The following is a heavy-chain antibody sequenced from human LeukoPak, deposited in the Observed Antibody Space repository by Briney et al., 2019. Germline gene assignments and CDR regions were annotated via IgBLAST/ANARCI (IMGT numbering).Heavy chain of an antibody. CDR3: ARGSSAWFGELQDPDY. Sequence: SETLSLTCTVSGGSISSYYWSWIRQPPGKGLEWIGYIYYSGSTNYNPSLKSRVTISVDTSKNQFSLKLSSVTAADTAVYYCARGSSAWFGELQDPDYWGQGTLVTVSS. J-gene: IGHJ4*02. D-gene: IGHD3-10*01. CDR1: GGSISSYY. CDR2: IYYSGST. V-gene: IGHV4-59*01.